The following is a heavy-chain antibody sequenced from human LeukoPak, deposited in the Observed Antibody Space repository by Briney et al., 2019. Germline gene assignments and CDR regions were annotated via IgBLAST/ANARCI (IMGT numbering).Heavy chain of an antibody. CDR1: GGTFSSYA. D-gene: IGHD3-22*01. V-gene: IGHV1-69*06. J-gene: IGHJ3*02. CDR2: IIPIFGTA. CDR3: ARRITMIVGDAFDI. Sequence: ASVKVSCKASGGTFSSYAISWARQAPGQGLEWMGGIIPIFGTANYAQKFQGRVTITADKSTSTAYMELSSLRSEDTAVYYCARRITMIVGDAFDIWGQGTMVTVSS.